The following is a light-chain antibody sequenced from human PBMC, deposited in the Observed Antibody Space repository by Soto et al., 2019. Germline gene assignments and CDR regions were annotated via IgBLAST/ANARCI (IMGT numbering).Light chain of an antibody. CDR1: QSISRTY. CDR3: QQYGSSPGT. V-gene: IGKV3-20*01. Sequence: EIVMTQSPATLSVSPGERATLPCRASQSISRTYLAWYQQKPVQAPRLLIYATSSRATGIPDRFSGSGSGTEFTLTISRLESEDFAVYYCQQYGSSPGTFGQGTKVDNK. J-gene: IGKJ1*01. CDR2: ATS.